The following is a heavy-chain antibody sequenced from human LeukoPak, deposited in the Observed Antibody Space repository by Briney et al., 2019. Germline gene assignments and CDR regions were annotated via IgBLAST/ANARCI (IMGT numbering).Heavy chain of an antibody. J-gene: IGHJ6*02. Sequence: ASVKVSCKASGYTFTSYDINWVRQATGQGLEWMGWMNPNSGNTGYAQKFQGRVTMTRDTSISTAYMELSSLRSEDTAVYYCARKYYDFWSGYYPDYYGMDVWGQGTTVTASS. V-gene: IGHV1-8*01. CDR1: GYTFTSYD. CDR3: ARKYYDFWSGYYPDYYGMDV. CDR2: MNPNSGNT. D-gene: IGHD3-3*01.